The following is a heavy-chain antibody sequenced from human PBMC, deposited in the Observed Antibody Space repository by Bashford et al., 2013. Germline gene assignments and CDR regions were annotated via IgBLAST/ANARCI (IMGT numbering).Heavy chain of an antibody. V-gene: IGHV1-18*01. CDR2: ISAYHGNT. Sequence: ASVKVSCKASGGTFSAYAISWVRQAPGQGLEWMGWISAYHGNTNYAQKLQGRVTMTTDTSTSTAYMELRSLRSDDTAVYYCARDPDGYYDSSGSIRIPSYYGMDVWGQGTTVTVSS. CDR3: ARDPDGYYDSSGSIRIPSYYGMDV. CDR1: GGTFSAYA. D-gene: IGHD3-22*01. J-gene: IGHJ6*02.